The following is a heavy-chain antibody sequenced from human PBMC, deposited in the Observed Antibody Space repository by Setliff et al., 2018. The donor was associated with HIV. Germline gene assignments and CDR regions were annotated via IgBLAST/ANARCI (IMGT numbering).Heavy chain of an antibody. V-gene: IGHV2-5*01. CDR1: GFSLSTSGVG. CDR2: IYWNDNK. CDR3: ARTGAVTGRKPSLLLGYFDY. J-gene: IGHJ4*02. D-gene: IGHD6-19*01. Sequence: SGPTLVNPTQTLTLTCTFSGFSLSTSGVGVGWIRRPPGKALEWLAVIYWNDNKYYGPSLKSRLTISKDTSKNQVVLTMTNMDPVDTATYYCARTGAVTGRKPSLLLGYFDYWGQGALVTVSS.